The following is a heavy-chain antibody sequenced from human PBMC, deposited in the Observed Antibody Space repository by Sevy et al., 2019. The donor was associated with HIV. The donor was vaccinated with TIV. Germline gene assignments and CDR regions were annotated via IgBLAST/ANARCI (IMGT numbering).Heavy chain of an antibody. J-gene: IGHJ3*02. Sequence: ASLKVSCKASGYTFTGYYMHWVRQAPGQGLEWMGWINPNSGGTNYAQKFQGRVTMTRDTSISTAYMELSRLRSDDTAVYYCASPQLGIVDAFDIWGQGTMVTVSS. CDR3: ASPQLGIVDAFDI. CDR2: INPNSGGT. D-gene: IGHD7-27*01. V-gene: IGHV1-2*02. CDR1: GYTFTGYY.